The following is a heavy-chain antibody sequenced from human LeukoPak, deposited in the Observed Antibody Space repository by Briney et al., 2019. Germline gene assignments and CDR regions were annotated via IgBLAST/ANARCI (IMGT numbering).Heavy chain of an antibody. V-gene: IGHV5-51*01. CDR1: GYSFTSYW. D-gene: IGHD6-13*01. Sequence: PGGSLRLSCKGSGYSFTSYWIGWVRQVPGKGLEWMGIIYPADSDTRYSPSFEGQVTISADMSIRTAYLQWSSLKASDTAMYYCARRIAGAGSDYWGQGTLVTVSS. CDR3: ARRIAGAGSDY. CDR2: IYPADSDT. J-gene: IGHJ4*02.